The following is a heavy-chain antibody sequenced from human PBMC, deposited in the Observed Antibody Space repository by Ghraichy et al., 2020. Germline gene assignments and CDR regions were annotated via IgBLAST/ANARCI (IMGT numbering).Heavy chain of an antibody. Sequence: GGSLRLSCAASGFTFSSYAMSWVRQAPGKGLEWVSAISGSGGSTYYADSVKGRFTISRDNSKNTLYLQMNSLRAEDTAVYYCAKDLFGILELSPSDSYYYYGMDVWGQGTTVTVSS. CDR2: ISGSGGST. J-gene: IGHJ6*02. V-gene: IGHV3-23*01. CDR1: GFTFSSYA. D-gene: IGHD3-3*01. CDR3: AKDLFGILELSPSDSYYYYGMDV.